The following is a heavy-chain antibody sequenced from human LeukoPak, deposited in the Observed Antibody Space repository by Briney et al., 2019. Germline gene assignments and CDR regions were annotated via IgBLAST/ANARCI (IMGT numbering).Heavy chain of an antibody. V-gene: IGHV3-30*04. Sequence: GGSLRLSCAASGFTFSSYAMHWVRQAPGKGLEWVAVISYDGSNKYYADSVKGRFTISRDNSKNTLYLQMNSLRAEDTAVYYCARGLDYWGQGTLVTVSS. CDR2: ISYDGSNK. J-gene: IGHJ4*02. D-gene: IGHD3-16*01. CDR1: GFTFSSYA. CDR3: ARGLDY.